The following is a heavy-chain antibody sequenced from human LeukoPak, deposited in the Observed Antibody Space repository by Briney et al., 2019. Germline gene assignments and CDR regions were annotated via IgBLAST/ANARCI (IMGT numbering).Heavy chain of an antibody. Sequence: GESLKISCKGSGYSFTSYWISWVRQMPGKGLEWMGRIDPSDSYTNYSPSFQGHVTISADKSISTAYLQWSSLKASDTAMYYCARQSGRGHIVLMVGVSYYYGMDVWGQGTTVTVSS. CDR1: GYSFTSYW. CDR3: ARQSGRGHIVLMVGVSYYYGMDV. D-gene: IGHD2-8*01. CDR2: IDPSDSYT. V-gene: IGHV5-10-1*01. J-gene: IGHJ6*02.